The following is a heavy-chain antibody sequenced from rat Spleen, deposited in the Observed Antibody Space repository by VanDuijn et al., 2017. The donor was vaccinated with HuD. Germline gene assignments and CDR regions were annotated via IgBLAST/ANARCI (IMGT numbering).Heavy chain of an antibody. Sequence: VQLVESGGGLVQPKESLKISCAASGFTFSNAAMYWVRQAPGKGLEWVARIRTKPNNYATYYADSVKGRFTISRDDSKSMVYLQMDNLKTEDTAMYYCTAGEGLRRAQTESYYFDYWGQGVMVTVSS. D-gene: IGHD1-11*01. J-gene: IGHJ2*01. CDR1: GFTFSNAA. CDR2: IRTKPNNYAT. V-gene: IGHV10-5*01. CDR3: TAGEGLRRAQTESYYFDY.